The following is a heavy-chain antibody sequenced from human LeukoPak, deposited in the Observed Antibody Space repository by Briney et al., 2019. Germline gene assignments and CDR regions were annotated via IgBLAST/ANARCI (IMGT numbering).Heavy chain of an antibody. CDR3: VRSLFSAADF. D-gene: IGHD2-15*01. CDR2: IYSGGNT. J-gene: IGHJ4*02. CDR1: GFTVSNNY. V-gene: IGHV3-53*01. Sequence: GGSLRLSCAVAGFTVSNNYMSWVRQAQGKGLEWVSVIYSGGNTYYADSVKGRFTISRDNAKNTAYLQMNSLRAEDTAVYYCVRSLFSAADFWGQGTLVTVSS.